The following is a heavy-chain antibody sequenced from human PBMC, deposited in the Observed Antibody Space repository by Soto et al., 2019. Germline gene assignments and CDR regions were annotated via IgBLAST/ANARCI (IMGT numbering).Heavy chain of an antibody. V-gene: IGHV3-33*01. CDR1: GFTFSSYD. J-gene: IGHJ4*02. D-gene: IGHD4-17*01. CDR3: ARDAPSDYAPYYLDY. CDR2: IWYDGSNK. Sequence: GGSPRLSCAASGFTFSSYDMHWVRQAPGKGLEWVAVIWYDGSNKYYADSLKGRFTISRDNSKKTLYLQVNSLRAEDTAVYFCARDAPSDYAPYYLDYWGQGTLVTVSS.